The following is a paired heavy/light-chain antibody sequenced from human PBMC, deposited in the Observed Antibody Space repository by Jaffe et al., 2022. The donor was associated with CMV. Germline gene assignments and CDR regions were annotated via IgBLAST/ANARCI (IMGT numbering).Heavy chain of an antibody. CDR1: GFTFSSHY. CDR2: INQDGSDK. D-gene: IGHD6-13*01. V-gene: IGHV3-7*03. J-gene: IGHJ5*02. CDR3: AREDSSSWPRWFDP. Sequence: EVHLVESGGGLVQPGGSLRLSCEASGFTFSSHYMSWVRQAPGKGLEWVANINQDGSDKNYIDSVKGRFTISRDNAKNSLSLQMDSLRVEDTAVYYCAREDSSSWPRWFDPWGQGTLVSVSS.
Light chain of an antibody. V-gene: IGKV1-9*01. J-gene: IGKJ4*01. CDR1: QGISSY. CDR2: AAS. Sequence: IQLTQSPSSLSASVGDRVTITCRASQGISSYLAWYQQKPGKAPKLLISAASTLQSGVPLRFSGSGSGTDFTLTISGLQPEDCATYYCQQLKSYPITFGGGTKVEIK. CDR3: QQLKSYPIT.